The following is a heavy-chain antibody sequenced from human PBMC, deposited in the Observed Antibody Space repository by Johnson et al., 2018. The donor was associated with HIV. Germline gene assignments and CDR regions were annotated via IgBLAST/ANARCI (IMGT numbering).Heavy chain of an antibody. Sequence: VQPVESGGGLVQPGGSLRLSCAASGFTVSSNYMSWVRQAPWTGLEWVSVIHWTGGSPGYADSVKGRFTLSRDNAKYSLHLQMNSLRAEDTALYYCARVIGYDSSGKAFDIWGRGTMVTVSS. CDR3: ARVIGYDSSGKAFDI. V-gene: IGHV3-20*04. CDR2: IHWTGGSP. J-gene: IGHJ3*02. CDR1: GFTVSSNY. D-gene: IGHD3-22*01.